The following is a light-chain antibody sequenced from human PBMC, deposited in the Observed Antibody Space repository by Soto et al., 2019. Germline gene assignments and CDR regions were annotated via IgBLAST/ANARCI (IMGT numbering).Light chain of an antibody. Sequence: DIVMTQSPDFLAVSLGERATINCKSSQSVLYSSNNKNNLAWYQQKPGQPPKLLIYWASTRESGVPDRFSGSGSGTDFTLTISSLQAEDVAVYDCQQYYSTPRTFGQGTKVEIK. CDR2: WAS. V-gene: IGKV4-1*01. CDR3: QQYYSTPRT. J-gene: IGKJ1*01. CDR1: QSVLYSSNNKNN.